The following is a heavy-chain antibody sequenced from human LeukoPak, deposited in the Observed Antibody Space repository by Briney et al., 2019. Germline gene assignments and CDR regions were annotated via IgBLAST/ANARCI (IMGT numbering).Heavy chain of an antibody. CDR1: GFTFSSYE. D-gene: IGHD2-2*01. CDR3: AKSHIVVVPAAIYYMDV. Sequence: GGSLRLSCAASGFTFSSYEMNWVRQAPGKGLEWVSYISSSGSTIYYADSVRGRFTISRDNAKNSLYLQMNSLRAEDTAVYYCAKSHIVVVPAAIYYMDVWGKGTTVTVSS. J-gene: IGHJ6*03. V-gene: IGHV3-48*03. CDR2: ISSSGSTI.